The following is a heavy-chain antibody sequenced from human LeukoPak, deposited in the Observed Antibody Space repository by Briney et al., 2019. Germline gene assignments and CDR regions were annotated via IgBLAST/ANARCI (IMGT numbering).Heavy chain of an antibody. Sequence: GESLKISCKTSGYNFNTYWIGWVRQMPGKGLEWMGIIYPGDSDTRYSPSFQGQVTISADKSVTTAYLQWSSLKATDTAMYYCATAVVTDPYFDSWGQGTLVTVSS. D-gene: IGHD4-23*01. J-gene: IGHJ4*02. CDR3: ATAVVTDPYFDS. CDR2: IYPGDSDT. CDR1: GYNFNTYW. V-gene: IGHV5-51*01.